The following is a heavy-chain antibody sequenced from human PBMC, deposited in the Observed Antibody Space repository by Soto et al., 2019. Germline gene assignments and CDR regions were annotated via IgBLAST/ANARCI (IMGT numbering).Heavy chain of an antibody. V-gene: IGHV1-69*01. CDR2: IIPVFGTV. D-gene: IGHD3-16*01. CDR3: AKVMAAAGYDS. J-gene: IGHJ4*02. Sequence: QVKWVQSGAEVKKPGSSVKLSCKASGGTFGNSAISWVRQDPGQGLEWMGGIIPVFGTVNYAQKFEGRVTITADESTSTVFMEMSRLTSEDTAVYYCAKVMAAAGYDSWGQGTLVTVSS. CDR1: GGTFGNSA.